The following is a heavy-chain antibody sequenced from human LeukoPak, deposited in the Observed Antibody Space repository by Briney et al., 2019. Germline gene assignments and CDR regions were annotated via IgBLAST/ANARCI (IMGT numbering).Heavy chain of an antibody. D-gene: IGHD5-12*01. V-gene: IGHV4-59*08. CDR2: TYYSGST. Sequence: SETLSLTCSVSGGXIHSYYCSWIRQPPGKGLEWIGYTYYSGSTNYNPSLKSRVTISVDTSKNQFSLKLTAVTAADAAVYYCARHKRGDGYSGYDSFDYWGQGTLVTVSS. J-gene: IGHJ4*02. CDR1: GGXIHSYY. CDR3: ARHKRGDGYSGYDSFDY.